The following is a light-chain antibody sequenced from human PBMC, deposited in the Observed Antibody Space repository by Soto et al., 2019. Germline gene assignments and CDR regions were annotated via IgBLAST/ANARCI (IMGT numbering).Light chain of an antibody. CDR3: QQTHSAPWT. V-gene: IGKV1-39*01. CDR2: ASS. Sequence: DIQMTQSPSSLSAFVGDRVTITCRTRLSISSYLNWYQQRPGNAPKLLIYASSSLQSGVPSRFSGSGSGTDFTLTITSLQPEDFATYFCQQTHSAPWTFGQGTKVEIK. J-gene: IGKJ1*01. CDR1: LSISSY.